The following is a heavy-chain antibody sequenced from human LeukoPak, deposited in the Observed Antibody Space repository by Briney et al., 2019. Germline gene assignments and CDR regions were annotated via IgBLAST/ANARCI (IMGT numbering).Heavy chain of an antibody. CDR2: INSDGSST. CDR1: GFSFTNFW. J-gene: IGHJ4*02. CDR3: ASPTGSCGSRIDC. Sequence: GGSLRLSCAVSGFSFTNFWMSWVRQAPGKGLVWVSRINSDGSSTAYADSVKGRFTISRDNAKNTLYLQMNSLTDEDTAVYYCASPTGSCGSRIDCWGQGTLVTVSS. D-gene: IGHD1-26*01. V-gene: IGHV3-74*01.